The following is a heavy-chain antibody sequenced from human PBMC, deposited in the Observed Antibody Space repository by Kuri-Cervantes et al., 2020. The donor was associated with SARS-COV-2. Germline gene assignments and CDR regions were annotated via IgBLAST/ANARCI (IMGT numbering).Heavy chain of an antibody. CDR3: ARDTRAFSWRAPQRSSYMDV. Sequence: GGSLRLSCTASGFSFSNSYMSWIRQAPGKGLEWLSYISGTSTYTYYAESVKGRFTISKDNAKNSLYLQMSSLRAEDTALYYCARDTRAFSWRAPQRSSYMDVWGKGTTVTVSS. CDR1: GFSFSNSY. V-gene: IGHV3-11*06. J-gene: IGHJ6*04. CDR2: ISGTSTYT. D-gene: IGHD3-3*01.